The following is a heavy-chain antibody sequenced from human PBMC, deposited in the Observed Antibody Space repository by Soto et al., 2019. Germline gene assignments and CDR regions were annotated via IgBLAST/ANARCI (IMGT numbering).Heavy chain of an antibody. D-gene: IGHD1-1*01. Sequence: EVQLVESGGGLVKPGGSLRLSCAASGFTFSTYSMNWVRQAPGKGLEWVSSISTSSSYIYYADSVKGRFTISRDNAKNSLYLQMNSLRAEDTAVYYCARVWNDGRFDYWGQGTLVTVSS. CDR2: ISTSSSYI. CDR3: ARVWNDGRFDY. J-gene: IGHJ4*02. V-gene: IGHV3-21*01. CDR1: GFTFSTYS.